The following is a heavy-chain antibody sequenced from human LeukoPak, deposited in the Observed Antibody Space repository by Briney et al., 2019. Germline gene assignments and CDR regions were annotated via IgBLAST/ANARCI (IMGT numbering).Heavy chain of an antibody. CDR2: IIPIFGTA. V-gene: IGHV1-69*13. Sequence: SVKVSRKASGGTFSSYAISWVRQAPGQGLEWMGGIIPIFGTANYAQKFQGRVTITADESTSTAYMELSSLRSEDTAVYYCARGVDYYDSSGLLDYWGQGTLVTVSS. CDR3: ARGVDYYDSSGLLDY. CDR1: GGTFSSYA. J-gene: IGHJ4*02. D-gene: IGHD3-22*01.